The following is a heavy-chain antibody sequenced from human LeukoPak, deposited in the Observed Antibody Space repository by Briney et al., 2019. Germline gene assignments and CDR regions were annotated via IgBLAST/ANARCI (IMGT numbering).Heavy chain of an antibody. J-gene: IGHJ5*02. CDR2: VSPGGYT. V-gene: IGHV4-34*01. CDR3: ARIRCGRGQARCYNH. CDR1: GVSFSDYY. D-gene: IGHD2-21*01. Sequence: SETLSLTCAVSGVSFSDYYWSWIRQSPEKGLEWIGEVSPGGYTTYNPSLRSRVIISEETSENQLSLNVTSVTAADTALYYCARIRCGRGQARCYNHWAQGSLVTVSS.